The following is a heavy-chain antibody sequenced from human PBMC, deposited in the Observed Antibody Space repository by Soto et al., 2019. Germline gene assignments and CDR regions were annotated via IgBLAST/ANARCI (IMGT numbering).Heavy chain of an antibody. V-gene: IGHV1-18*04. D-gene: IGHD6-13*01. CDR2: ISAYNGNT. Sequence: QVQLVQSGAEVKKPGASVKVSCKASGYTFTSYGISWVRQAPGQGLEWMGWISAYNGNTNYAQKLQGRVTMTTDTSTSTAYMELRSLRSDDTAVYYGARERAPGIAAAGTVWFDPWGQGTLVTVSS. J-gene: IGHJ5*02. CDR3: ARERAPGIAAAGTVWFDP. CDR1: GYTFTSYG.